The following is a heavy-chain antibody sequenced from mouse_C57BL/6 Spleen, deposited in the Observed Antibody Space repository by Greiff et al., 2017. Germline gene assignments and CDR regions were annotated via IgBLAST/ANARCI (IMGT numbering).Heavy chain of an antibody. V-gene: IGHV1-76*01. D-gene: IGHD1-1*01. CDR2: IYPGSGNT. CDR3: ARERYDGSSGGAMDY. CDR1: GYTFTDYY. J-gene: IGHJ4*01. Sequence: QVQLQQSGAELVRPGASVKLSCKASGYTFTDYYINWVKQRPGQGLEWIARIYPGSGNTYYNEKFKGKATLTAEKSSSTAYMQLSSLTSEDSAVDCCARERYDGSSGGAMDYWGQGTSVTVSS.